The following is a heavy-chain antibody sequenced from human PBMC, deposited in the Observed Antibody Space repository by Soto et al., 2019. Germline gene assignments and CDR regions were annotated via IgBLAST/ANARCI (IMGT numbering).Heavy chain of an antibody. CDR3: AREQEYQLPQYPQVGFDP. CDR2: INHSGST. D-gene: IGHD2-2*01. J-gene: IGHJ5*02. Sequence: ETLSLTCAVYGGSLSGYYWSWIRQPPGKGLEWIGEINHSGSTNYNPSLKSRVTISVDTSKNQFSLKLSSVTAADTAVYYCAREQEYQLPQYPQVGFDPWGQGTLVTVSS. V-gene: IGHV4-34*01. CDR1: GGSLSGYY.